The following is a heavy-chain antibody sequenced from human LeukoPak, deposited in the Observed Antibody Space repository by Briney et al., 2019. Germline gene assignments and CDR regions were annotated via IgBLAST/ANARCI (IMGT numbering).Heavy chain of an antibody. CDR1: GGSFSGYY. D-gene: IGHD6-6*01. Sequence: SETLSLTCAVYGGSFSGYYWSWIRQPPGKGLEWIGEINHSGSTNYNPSLKSRVTISVDTSKNQFSLKLSSVTAADTAVYYCARVIAARFSKYYYYYYMDVWGKGTTVTVS. J-gene: IGHJ6*03. CDR2: INHSGST. CDR3: ARVIAARFSKYYYYYYMDV. V-gene: IGHV4-34*01.